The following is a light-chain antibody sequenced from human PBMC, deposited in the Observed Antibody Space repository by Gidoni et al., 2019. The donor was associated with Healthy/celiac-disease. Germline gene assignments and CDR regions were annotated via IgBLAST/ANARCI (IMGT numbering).Light chain of an antibody. CDR1: QSISSW. V-gene: IGKV1-5*03. CDR3: QQYNSYAFT. Sequence: PATLSASAGDRVTITCRASQSISSWLAWYQQKPGKAPKLLIYKASSLESGVPARFSGSGSGTEFTLTISSLEPDDFATYYCQQYNSYAFTFGQGTRLEIK. CDR2: KAS. J-gene: IGKJ5*01.